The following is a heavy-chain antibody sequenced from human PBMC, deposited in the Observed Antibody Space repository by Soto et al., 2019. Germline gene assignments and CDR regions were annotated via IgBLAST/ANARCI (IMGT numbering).Heavy chain of an antibody. J-gene: IGHJ4*02. CDR1: GDSITIYY. CDR2: ISYSGIT. V-gene: IGHV4-59*13. D-gene: IGHD3-16*01. CDR3: ARVKKEGDCFDY. Sequence: QVHLQQSGPGLVKPSETLSLTCTVSGDSITIYYWGWIRQPPGKGLEWIGSISYSGITYYNPSLKSRVTISLDTSKSQFSLKLRSVTAADTAVYYWARVKKEGDCFDYWGQGTLVTVSS.